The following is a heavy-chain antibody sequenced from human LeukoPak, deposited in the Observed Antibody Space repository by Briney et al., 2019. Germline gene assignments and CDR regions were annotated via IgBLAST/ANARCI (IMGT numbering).Heavy chain of an antibody. V-gene: IGHV4-34*01. D-gene: IGHD6-19*01. Sequence: PSETLSLTCAAYGGSFSGYYWSWIRQPPGKGLEWIGEINHSGSTNYNPSLKSRVTISVDTSKNQFSLKLSSVTAADTAVYYCARGPGIAVAGTGYWGQGTLVTVSS. CDR2: INHSGST. J-gene: IGHJ4*02. CDR3: ARGPGIAVAGTGY. CDR1: GGSFSGYY.